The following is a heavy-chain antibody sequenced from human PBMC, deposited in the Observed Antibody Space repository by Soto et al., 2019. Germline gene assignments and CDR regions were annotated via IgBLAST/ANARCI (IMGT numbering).Heavy chain of an antibody. CDR2: ISAYNGNT. J-gene: IGHJ4*02. V-gene: IGHV1-18*01. CDR1: GYTFTSYA. Sequence: QVQRVQSGAEVKKPGASVKVSCKVSGYTFTSYAISWVRQAPGQGLEWMGWISAYNGNTNYAQKHQGRVTMTTETSTSTAYMELRSLRSDGTPAYYCPRDTPHTDYSGQGTQVTISS. CDR3: PRDTPHTDY. D-gene: IGHD2-2*02.